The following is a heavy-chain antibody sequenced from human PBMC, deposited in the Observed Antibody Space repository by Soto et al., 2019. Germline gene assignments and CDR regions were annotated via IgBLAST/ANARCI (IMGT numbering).Heavy chain of an antibody. CDR3: ARDLPHGSGSYYSQNYYYYGMDV. CDR2: INPSGGST. CDR1: GYTFTGYY. V-gene: IGHV1-46*01. Sequence: GASVKVSCKASGYTFTGYYMHWVRQAPGQGLEWMGIINPSGGSTSYAQKFQGRVTMTRDTSTSTVYMELSSLRSEDTAVYYCARDLPHGSGSYYSQNYYYYGMDVWGQGTTVTVSS. D-gene: IGHD3-10*01. J-gene: IGHJ6*02.